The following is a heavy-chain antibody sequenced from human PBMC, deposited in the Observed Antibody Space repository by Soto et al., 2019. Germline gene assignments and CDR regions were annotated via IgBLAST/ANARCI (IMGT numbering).Heavy chain of an antibody. V-gene: IGHV3-30*18. CDR2: ISYDGSNK. CDR1: GFTFSSYG. Sequence: GGSLRLSCAASGFTFSSYGMHWVRQAPGKGLEWVAVISYDGSNKYYADSVKGRFTISRDNSKNTLYLQMNSLRAEDTAVYYCAKDQPYYDILTGYLSLDYWGRGTLVTVSS. D-gene: IGHD3-9*01. J-gene: IGHJ4*02. CDR3: AKDQPYYDILTGYLSLDY.